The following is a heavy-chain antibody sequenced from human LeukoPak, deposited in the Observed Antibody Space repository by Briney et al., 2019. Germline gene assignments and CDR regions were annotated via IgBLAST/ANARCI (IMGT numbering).Heavy chain of an antibody. Sequence: SETLSLTCTVSGYSISSGYYWGWIRQPPGKGLQWIGSIYHSGSTYYNPSLKSRVTISVDTSKNQFSLKLNSVTAADTAVYYCASGVAGSGYYSFDYWGQGTLVTVSS. D-gene: IGHD3-22*01. J-gene: IGHJ4*02. CDR1: GYSISSGYY. CDR3: ASGVAGSGYYSFDY. V-gene: IGHV4-38-2*02. CDR2: IYHSGST.